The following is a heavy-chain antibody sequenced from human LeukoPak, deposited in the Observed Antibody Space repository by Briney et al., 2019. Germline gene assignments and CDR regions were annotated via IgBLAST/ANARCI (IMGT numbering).Heavy chain of an antibody. V-gene: IGHV5-51*01. CDR3: ARLHGLRSGGPVNWYFDL. J-gene: IGHJ2*01. D-gene: IGHD2-15*01. Sequence: GESLKISCKGSGYSFTNYWIVWVRQMPGKGPEWMGIIWPGDSETTYSPSFQGQVTISADRSISTVYLRWSSLKASDTAMYYCARLHGLRSGGPVNWYFDLWGRGTLVTVSS. CDR1: GYSFTNYW. CDR2: IWPGDSET.